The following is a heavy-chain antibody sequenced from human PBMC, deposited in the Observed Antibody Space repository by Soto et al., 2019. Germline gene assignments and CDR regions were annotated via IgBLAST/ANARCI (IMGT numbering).Heavy chain of an antibody. D-gene: IGHD2-15*01. Sequence: GGSPRLSFAAPGFNFRSHAMGWVRQGPGKGLEWVAVVSIGGSTRYADSVRGRFTISRDNSKNTLSLQMNSLTAEDTAVYFCAKRRGAGGHFDYWGQGALVTVSS. J-gene: IGHJ4*02. CDR2: VSIGGST. V-gene: IGHV3-23*01. CDR3: AKRRGAGGHFDY. CDR1: GFNFRSHA.